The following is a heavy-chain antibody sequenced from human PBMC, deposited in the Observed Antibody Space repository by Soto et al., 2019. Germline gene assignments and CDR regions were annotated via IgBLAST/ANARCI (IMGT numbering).Heavy chain of an antibody. CDR2: ISYDGSNK. CDR1: GFTFSSYA. CDR3: ARDLETWIQLLYGMDV. V-gene: IGHV3-30-3*01. D-gene: IGHD5-18*01. Sequence: LRLSCAASGFTFSSYAMHWVRQAPGKGLEWVAVISYDGSNKYYADSVKGRFTISRDNSKNTLYLQMNSLRAEDTAVYYCARDLETWIQLLYGMDVWGQGTTVTVSS. J-gene: IGHJ6*02.